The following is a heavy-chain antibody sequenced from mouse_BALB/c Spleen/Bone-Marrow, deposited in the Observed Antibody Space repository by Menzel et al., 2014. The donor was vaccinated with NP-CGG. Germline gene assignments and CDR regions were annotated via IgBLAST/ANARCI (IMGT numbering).Heavy chain of an antibody. CDR1: GFTFTDYY. V-gene: IGHV7-3*02. CDR3: ARDENYDIYWYFDV. Sequence: EVKLMESGGGLVQPGGSLRLSCATSGFTFTDYYMSWVRQPPGKALEWLGFIRNKANGYTTDYSVSVKGRFTISGDNSQSILYLQMNTLRAEDSATYYCARDENYDIYWYFDVWGAGTTVTVSS. J-gene: IGHJ1*01. D-gene: IGHD1-1*01. CDR2: IRNKANGYTT.